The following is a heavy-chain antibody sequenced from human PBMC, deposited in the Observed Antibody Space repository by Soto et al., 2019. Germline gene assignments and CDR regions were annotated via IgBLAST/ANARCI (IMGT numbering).Heavy chain of an antibody. CDR2: ISGSGGST. Sequence: PGGSLRLSCAASGFPFSSYAMSWVRQAPGKGLEWVSAISGSGGSTYYADSVKGRFTISRDNSKNTLYLQMNSLRAEDTAVYYCAKGRKSNDFWTGYYLWGQGTLVTVSS. V-gene: IGHV3-23*01. J-gene: IGHJ4*02. CDR3: AKGRKSNDFWTGYYL. CDR1: GFPFSSYA. D-gene: IGHD3-3*01.